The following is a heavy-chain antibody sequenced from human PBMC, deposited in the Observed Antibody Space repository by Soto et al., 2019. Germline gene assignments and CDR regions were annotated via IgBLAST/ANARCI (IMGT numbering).Heavy chain of an antibody. D-gene: IGHD2-2*02. Sequence: EVQLVESGGGLIQPGGSLRLSCAASGFSVSSNYMSWVRQAPGQGLEWVSVSYSGGNTHYADSVKGRFTISRDNSKNTLYLTMNSLRAEDTAVYSCARDSTCIPYYHYGMDVWGPGTTVTVSS. V-gene: IGHV3-53*01. CDR1: GFSVSSNY. CDR3: ARDSTCIPYYHYGMDV. J-gene: IGHJ6*02. CDR2: SYSGGNT.